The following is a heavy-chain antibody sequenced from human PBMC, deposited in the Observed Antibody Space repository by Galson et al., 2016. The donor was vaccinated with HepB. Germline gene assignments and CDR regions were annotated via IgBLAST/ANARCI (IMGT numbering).Heavy chain of an antibody. J-gene: IGHJ4*02. Sequence: SETLSLTCAVYGASFSGYYCTWIRQPPGGGLEWIGEISHSGITNYNPSLNSRVTISVDTSKNQFSLKLSSVTAADTAMYYCAVTNCGGDCYSLSDWGQGTLVTVSS. CDR2: ISHSGIT. D-gene: IGHD2-21*02. V-gene: IGHV4-34*01. CDR3: AVTNCGGDCYSLSD. CDR1: GASFSGYY.